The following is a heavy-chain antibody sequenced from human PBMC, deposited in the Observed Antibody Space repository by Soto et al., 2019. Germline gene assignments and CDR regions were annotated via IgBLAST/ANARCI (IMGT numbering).Heavy chain of an antibody. D-gene: IGHD3-3*01. Sequence: QVRLVQSGAEVRRPGASVKVSCKAPGDTFTSYYLNWVRQAPGQGLEWMGVINPHGGSTKYAQKFQGRVTMTRETSRSKVYMELRSLRSDDTAIYYCARSSGGNFGIIIEGSNWFDPWGQGTLVTVSS. CDR2: INPHGGST. CDR3: ARSSGGNFGIIIEGSNWFDP. J-gene: IGHJ5*02. V-gene: IGHV1-46*01. CDR1: GDTFTSYY.